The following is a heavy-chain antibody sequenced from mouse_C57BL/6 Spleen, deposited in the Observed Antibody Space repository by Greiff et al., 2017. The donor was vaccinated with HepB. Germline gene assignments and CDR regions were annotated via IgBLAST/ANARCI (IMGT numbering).Heavy chain of an antibody. J-gene: IGHJ3*01. CDR2: IWSGGST. D-gene: IGHD2-4*01. V-gene: IGHV2-4*01. Sequence: QVQLQQSGPGLVQPSQSLSITCTVSGFSLPSYGVHWVRQPPGKGLEWLGVIWSGGSTDYNAAFISRLSISKDNSKSQVVFKMNRLQADDTAIYYCAKKGDDYDAWFAYWGQGTLVTVSA. CDR1: GFSLPSYG. CDR3: AKKGDDYDAWFAY.